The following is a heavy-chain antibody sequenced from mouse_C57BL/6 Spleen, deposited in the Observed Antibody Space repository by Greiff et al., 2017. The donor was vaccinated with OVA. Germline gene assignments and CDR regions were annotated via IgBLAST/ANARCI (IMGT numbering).Heavy chain of an antibody. J-gene: IGHJ4*01. V-gene: IGHV1-55*01. CDR1: GYTFTSYW. D-gene: IGHD1-1*01. Sequence: QVQLQQSGAELVKPGASVKMSCKASGYTFTSYWITWVKQRPGQGLEWIGDIYPGSGSTNYNELFKSKATLTADTSSSTAYMPLSSLTSEDSAVYYCARVPNVTAVVAAPRYYYAMDYWGQGTSVTVSS. CDR3: ARVPNVTAVVAAPRYYYAMDY. CDR2: IYPGSGST.